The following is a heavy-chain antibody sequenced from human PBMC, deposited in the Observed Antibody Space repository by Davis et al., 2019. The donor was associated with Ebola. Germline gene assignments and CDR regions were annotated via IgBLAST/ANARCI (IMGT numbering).Heavy chain of an antibody. Sequence: GESLKISCKGSGYSFTRSWIAWVRQMPGKGLEWMGIIFPGDSDTRYSPSFQGQVTISADTSTSTTYLQWSSLKASDTGMYYCARRGRSYYYYYMDVWGKGTTVTVSS. CDR1: GYSFTRSW. J-gene: IGHJ6*03. CDR3: ARRGRSYYYYYMDV. V-gene: IGHV5-51*01. CDR2: IFPGDSDT.